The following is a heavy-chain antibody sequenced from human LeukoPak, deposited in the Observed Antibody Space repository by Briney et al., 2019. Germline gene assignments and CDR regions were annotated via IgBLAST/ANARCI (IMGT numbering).Heavy chain of an antibody. Sequence: GGSLRLSCAASGFTVSSNYMCWVRQAPGKGLEWVSVIYSGGSTYYADSVKGRFTISRDNSKNTLYLQMNSLRAEDTAVYYCARGWITMVRGVIISSSYYMDVWGKGTTVTVSS. J-gene: IGHJ6*03. V-gene: IGHV3-66*02. CDR1: GFTVSSNY. CDR3: ARGWITMVRGVIISSSYYMDV. D-gene: IGHD3-10*01. CDR2: IYSGGST.